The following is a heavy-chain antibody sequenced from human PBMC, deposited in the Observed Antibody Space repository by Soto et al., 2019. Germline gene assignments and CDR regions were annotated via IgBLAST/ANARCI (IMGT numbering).Heavy chain of an antibody. J-gene: IGHJ6*02. V-gene: IGHV4-39*01. Sequence: QLLESGPGLVKPSETLSLTCTVSGGSISSSSYYWGWIRQPPGKGLEWIGSIYYSGSTYYNPSLKSRVTISVDTSKNQFSLKLSSVTAADTAVYYCARIYNSKSEWVMDVWGQGTPVTVSS. CDR2: IYYSGST. CDR1: GGSISSSSYY. CDR3: ARIYNSKSEWVMDV. D-gene: IGHD3-10*01.